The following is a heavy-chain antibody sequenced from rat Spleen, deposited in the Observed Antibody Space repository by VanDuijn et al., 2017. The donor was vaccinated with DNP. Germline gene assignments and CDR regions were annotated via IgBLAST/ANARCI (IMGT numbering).Heavy chain of an antibody. V-gene: IGHV5S23*01. D-gene: IGHD1-2*01. CDR3: TTAGAA. Sequence: EVQLVESGGGLVQPGRSLKLSCAASGFSFSDYDMAWVRQAPTKGLEWVASISNGGGSTYYPDSVKGRFTISRDNAKSTLYLQMDSLRSEDTATYYCTTAGAAWGQGTSVTVSS. J-gene: IGHJ4*01. CDR1: GFSFSDYD. CDR2: ISNGGGST.